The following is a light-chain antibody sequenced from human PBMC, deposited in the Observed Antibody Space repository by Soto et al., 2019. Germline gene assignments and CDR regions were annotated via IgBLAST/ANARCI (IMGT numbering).Light chain of an antibody. V-gene: IGKV3-15*01. CDR3: QQYNTYPLT. J-gene: IGKJ1*01. CDR2: GAS. CDR1: QGVSRK. Sequence: DIGITQSAATLSVAPGERVTFSCRASQGVSRKLAWYQHKPGQAPRLLISGASTGATGIPSRFSGSGSGTDFTLTISSLQPEDFATYFCQQYNTYPLTFGQGTKVDI.